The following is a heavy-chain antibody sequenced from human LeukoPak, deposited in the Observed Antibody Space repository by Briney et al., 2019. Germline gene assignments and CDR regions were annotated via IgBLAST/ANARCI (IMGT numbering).Heavy chain of an antibody. V-gene: IGHV4-4*07. D-gene: IGHD3-9*01. J-gene: IGHJ4*02. CDR3: ARGYYGILTGYAYYFDY. CDR2: IYTSGST. Sequence: PSETLSLTCTVSGGSISSYYWSWLRQPAGKGLEWLGRIYTSGSTNYNRSLKSRVTMSVDTSKNQFSLKLSSVTAADTAVYYCARGYYGILTGYAYYFDYWGQGTLVTVSS. CDR1: GGSISSYY.